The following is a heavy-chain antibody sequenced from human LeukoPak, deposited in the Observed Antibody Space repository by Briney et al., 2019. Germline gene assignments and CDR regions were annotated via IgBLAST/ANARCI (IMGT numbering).Heavy chain of an antibody. J-gene: IGHJ4*02. Sequence: ASVKVSCKASGYTFRDYYLHWVRQAPGQGLEWMGWISPDRGATNYAQKFQGRVTMTRDTSIRTAYMGLSRLTSDDTAVYYCARSVSGLDYWGQGTLVTVSS. CDR1: GYTFRDYY. V-gene: IGHV1-2*02. CDR3: ARSVSGLDY. D-gene: IGHD6-19*01. CDR2: ISPDRGAT.